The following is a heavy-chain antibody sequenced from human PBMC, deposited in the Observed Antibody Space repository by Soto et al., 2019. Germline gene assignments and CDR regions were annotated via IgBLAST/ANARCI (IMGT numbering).Heavy chain of an antibody. Sequence: PSETLSLTCAVYGGSFSGYYWSWIRQPPGKXLEWIGEINHSGSTNYNPSLKSRVTISVDTSKNQFSLKLSSVTAADTAVYYCARGYDAYDFWSGSSKWFDPWGQGTLVTVSS. V-gene: IGHV4-34*01. D-gene: IGHD3-3*01. J-gene: IGHJ5*02. CDR1: GGSFSGYY. CDR2: INHSGST. CDR3: ARGYDAYDFWSGSSKWFDP.